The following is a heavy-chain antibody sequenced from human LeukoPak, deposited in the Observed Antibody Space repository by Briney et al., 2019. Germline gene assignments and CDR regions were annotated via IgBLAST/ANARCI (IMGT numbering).Heavy chain of an antibody. V-gene: IGHV3-48*03. D-gene: IGHD3-22*01. Sequence: GGSLRLSCAASGFTFSNYEMIWVRQAPGKGLEWVAYISSSDRTISGSTIYYADSVKGRFTISRDNAKNSLYLQMNSLRAEDTAVYYCARDDYDSSTPYYFDYWGQGTLVTVSS. J-gene: IGHJ4*02. CDR2: ISSSDRTISGSTI. CDR3: ARDDYDSSTPYYFDY. CDR1: GFTFSNYE.